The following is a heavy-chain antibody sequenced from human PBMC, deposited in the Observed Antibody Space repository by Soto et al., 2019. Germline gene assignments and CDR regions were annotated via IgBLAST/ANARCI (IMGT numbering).Heavy chain of an antibody. D-gene: IGHD3-10*01. CDR3: VRDDSRGDSSAFDL. CDR1: GFTFSDHH. V-gene: IGHV3-72*01. J-gene: IGHJ3*01. Sequence: PGGSLRLSCAASGFTFSDHHIDWVCQAPGKGLEWVGRSRNKARGYTTEYAPSVKGRFTISRDASRSSVFLEMYSLKIDDTAMYYCVRDDSRGDSSAFDLWGQGTMVTVSS. CDR2: SRNKARGYTT.